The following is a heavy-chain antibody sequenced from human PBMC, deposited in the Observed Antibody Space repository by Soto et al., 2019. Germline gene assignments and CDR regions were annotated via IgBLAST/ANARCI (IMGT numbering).Heavy chain of an antibody. CDR2: ISFDGNDK. V-gene: IGHV3-30*03. Sequence: PGGSLRLSCAASGFTFSNYGMHWVRQAPGKGPEWVAVISFDGNDKYYADSVKGRFTISRDNSRNTLYLQLNSLRGDDTAVYYFATQNVVRETPRVVDYWGQGTLVTVSS. CDR1: GFTFSNYG. J-gene: IGHJ4*02. D-gene: IGHD1-1*01. CDR3: ATQNVVRETPRVVDY.